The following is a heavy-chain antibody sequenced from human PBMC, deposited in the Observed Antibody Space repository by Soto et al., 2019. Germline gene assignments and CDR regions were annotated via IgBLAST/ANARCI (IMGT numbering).Heavy chain of an antibody. J-gene: IGHJ6*02. Sequence: GESLKISCKGSGYSFTSYWIGWVRQMPGKGLEWMGIIYPGDSDTRYSPSFQGQVTISADKSISTAYLQWSSLKASDTAMYYCARLRVDTARVNRVRDYSYYGMYVWGQVTTVTVSS. CDR3: ARLRVDTARVNRVRDYSYYGMYV. V-gene: IGHV5-51*01. CDR1: GYSFTSYW. D-gene: IGHD5-18*01. CDR2: IYPGDSDT.